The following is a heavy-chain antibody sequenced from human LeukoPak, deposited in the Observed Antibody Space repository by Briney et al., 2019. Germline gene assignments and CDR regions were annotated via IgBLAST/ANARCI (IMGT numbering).Heavy chain of an antibody. Sequence: ASVKVSCTASGYIFTAHYLHWVRQAPGQGLEWMGLINPSGSSTLYAQKFQGRVTMTRDTSTNTDYMELSSLRSEDTAVYYCARDNSYSDSSWWSDPWGQGTLVTVSS. D-gene: IGHD1-26*01. CDR2: INPSGSST. J-gene: IGHJ5*02. CDR3: ARDNSYSDSSWWSDP. V-gene: IGHV1-46*01. CDR1: GYIFTAHY.